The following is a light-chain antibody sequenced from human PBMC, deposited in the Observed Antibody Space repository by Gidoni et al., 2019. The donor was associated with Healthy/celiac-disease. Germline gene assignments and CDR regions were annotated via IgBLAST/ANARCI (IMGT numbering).Light chain of an antibody. CDR1: SSNIGAGYD. V-gene: IGLV1-40*01. CDR2: GNS. Sequence: SVPTQPPSVSRAPAQRVTISCTGSSSNIGAGYDVHWYQQLPGTAPKLLIYGNSNRPSGVPDRFSGSKAGTSASLAITGLQAEDEADYYCQSYDSSLSGYVFGTGTKVTVL. J-gene: IGLJ1*01. CDR3: QSYDSSLSGYV.